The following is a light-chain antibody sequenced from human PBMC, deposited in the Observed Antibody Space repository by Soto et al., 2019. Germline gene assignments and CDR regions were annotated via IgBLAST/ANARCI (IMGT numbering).Light chain of an antibody. Sequence: DIQMTQSPSVLSASVGERVTITCRASQSVSNWLAWYQHKPGKAPKLLIYDVSSLESGVPSRFSGSGSGTEFILTISSLHPDDFATYYCQQYDSYSWTFGQGTKVAIK. CDR1: QSVSNW. CDR3: QQYDSYSWT. J-gene: IGKJ1*01. CDR2: DVS. V-gene: IGKV1-5*01.